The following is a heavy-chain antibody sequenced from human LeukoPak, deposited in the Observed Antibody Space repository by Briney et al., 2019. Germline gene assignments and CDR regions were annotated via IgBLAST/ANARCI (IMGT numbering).Heavy chain of an antibody. CDR1: GFTFSSYA. Sequence: PGGSLRLSCAASGFTFSSYAMSWVRQAPGKGLEWVSAISGSGGSTYYADSVKGRFTISRDNSKNTLYLQMNSLRAEDTAVYYCAKVGSRVLGYCSSTSCYNHNDYWGQGTLVTVSS. D-gene: IGHD2-2*01. V-gene: IGHV3-23*01. CDR2: ISGSGGST. J-gene: IGHJ4*02. CDR3: AKVGSRVLGYCSSTSCYNHNDY.